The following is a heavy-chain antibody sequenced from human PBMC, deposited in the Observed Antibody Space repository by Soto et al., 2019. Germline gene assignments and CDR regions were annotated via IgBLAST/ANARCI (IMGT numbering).Heavy chain of an antibody. CDR1: GGSISSGDYY. CDR3: ATASTIFGVAIPYFDY. V-gene: IGHV4-30-4*01. Sequence: KPSETLSLTCTVSGGSISSGDYYWSWIRQPPGKGLEWIGYIYYSGSTYYNPSLKSRVTISVDTSKNQFSLKLSSVTAADTAVYYCATASTIFGVAIPYFDYWGQGTLVTVSS. D-gene: IGHD3-3*01. J-gene: IGHJ4*02. CDR2: IYYSGST.